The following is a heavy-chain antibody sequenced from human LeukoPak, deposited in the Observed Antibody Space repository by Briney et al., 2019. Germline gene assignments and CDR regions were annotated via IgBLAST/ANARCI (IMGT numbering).Heavy chain of an antibody. D-gene: IGHD1-26*01. CDR1: GGSISSYY. CDR2: IYYSGST. CDR3: ARHRPSPRESGFDP. Sequence: SETLSLTCTVSGGSISSYYWSWIRQPPGKGLEWIGYIYYSGSTNYNPSLKSRVTISVDTSKNQFSLKLSSVTAADTAVYYCARHRPSPRESGFDPWGQGTLVTVSS. J-gene: IGHJ5*02. V-gene: IGHV4-59*08.